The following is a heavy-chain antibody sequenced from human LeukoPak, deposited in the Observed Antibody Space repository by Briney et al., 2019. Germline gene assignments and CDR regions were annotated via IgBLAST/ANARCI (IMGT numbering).Heavy chain of an antibody. Sequence: SETLSLTCTVSGGSISSGDYYWSWIRQPPGKGLEWIGYIYYSGSTYYNPSLKSRVTISVDTSKNQFSLKLSSVTAADTAVYYCARTDYYGSGSYSYRPYYYGMDVWGQGTTVTVSS. CDR3: ARTDYYGSGSYSYRPYYYGMDV. CDR1: GGSISSGDYY. D-gene: IGHD3-10*01. J-gene: IGHJ6*02. CDR2: IYYSGST. V-gene: IGHV4-30-4*01.